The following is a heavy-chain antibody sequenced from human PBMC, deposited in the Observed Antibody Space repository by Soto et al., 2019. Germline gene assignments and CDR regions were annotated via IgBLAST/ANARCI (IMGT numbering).Heavy chain of an antibody. CDR2: IVPMFGTT. Sequence: QVQLVQSGPELKKPGSSVKVSCKAPGDTFNSYGISWVREAPGQGLEWMGGIVPMFGTTNLALKFEDRVTITADELTTTVYMEIRGLTSEDTAVYYCARDLADVHLWDAFDVWGHGTRVTVSS. V-gene: IGHV1-69*01. CDR3: ARDLADVHLWDAFDV. J-gene: IGHJ3*01. D-gene: IGHD6-13*01. CDR1: GDTFNSYG.